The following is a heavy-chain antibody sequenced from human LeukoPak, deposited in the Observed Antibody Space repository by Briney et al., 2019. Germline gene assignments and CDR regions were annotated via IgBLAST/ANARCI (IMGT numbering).Heavy chain of an antibody. D-gene: IGHD6-19*01. CDR2: ISWNSDSI. CDR1: GFTFGDYA. CDR3: AKDRSGWYEYYFDY. Sequence: GGSLRLSCAASGFTFGDYAMHWVRQAPGKGLEWVSGISWNSDSIGYADSVKGRFTISRDNAKNSLYLQMNSLRAEDTALYYCAKDRSGWYEYYFDYWGQGTLVTVSS. V-gene: IGHV3-9*01. J-gene: IGHJ4*02.